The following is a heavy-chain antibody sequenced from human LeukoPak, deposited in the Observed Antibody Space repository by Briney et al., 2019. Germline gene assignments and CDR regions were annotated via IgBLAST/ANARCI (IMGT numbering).Heavy chain of an antibody. CDR2: INTDGSST. V-gene: IGHV3-74*01. CDR3: ARGILGDFDWLLDYFDY. J-gene: IGHJ4*02. Sequence: GGSLRLSCAASGFTFSSYWMHWVRQAPGKGLVWVSRINTDGSSTNYADSVKGRFTISRDNAKNSLYLQMNSLRAEDTAVYYCARGILGDFDWLLDYFDYWGQGSLVTVSS. D-gene: IGHD3-9*01. CDR1: GFTFSSYW.